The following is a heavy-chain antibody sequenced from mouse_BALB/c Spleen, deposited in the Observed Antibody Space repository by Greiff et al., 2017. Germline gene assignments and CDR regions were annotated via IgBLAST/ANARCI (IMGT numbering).Heavy chain of an antibody. V-gene: IGHV5-6-4*01. J-gene: IGHJ2*01. CDR1: GFTFSSYT. Sequence: DVKLVESGGGLVKPGGSLKLSCAASGFTFSSYTMSWVRQTPEKRLEWVATISSGGSYTYYPDSVKGRFTISRDNAKNTLYLQMSSLKSEDTAMYYCTRDPQLGDFDYWGQGTTLTVSS. CDR2: ISSGGSYT. D-gene: IGHD3-1*01. CDR3: TRDPQLGDFDY.